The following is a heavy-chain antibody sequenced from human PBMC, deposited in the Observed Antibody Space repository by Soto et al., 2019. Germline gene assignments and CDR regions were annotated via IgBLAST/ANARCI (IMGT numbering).Heavy chain of an antibody. Sequence: QVQLVQSGAEVKKPGSSVKVSCKASGGTFSSYTISWVRQAPGQGLEWMGRIIPILGIANYAQKFQGRVTITADKHTSTADMERSSLRCEDTAVYYCARTGPGSSGGRNYWGQGTLVTVSS. V-gene: IGHV1-69*02. CDR2: IIPILGIA. CDR3: ARTGPGSSGGRNY. J-gene: IGHJ4*02. CDR1: GGTFSSYT. D-gene: IGHD2-15*01.